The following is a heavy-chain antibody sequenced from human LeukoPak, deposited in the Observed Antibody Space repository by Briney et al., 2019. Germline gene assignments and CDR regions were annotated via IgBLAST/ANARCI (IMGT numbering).Heavy chain of an antibody. CDR2: ISYDGSNK. Sequence: GGSLRLSCAASGFTFSSYGMHCVRQAPGKGLEWGAVISYDGSNKYYADSVKGRFTISRDNSKNTLYLQMNSLRAEDTAVYYCAKERGYCSGGSCNDSLDYWGQGTLVTVSS. CDR1: GFTFSSYG. J-gene: IGHJ4*02. CDR3: AKERGYCSGGSCNDSLDY. D-gene: IGHD2-15*01. V-gene: IGHV3-30*18.